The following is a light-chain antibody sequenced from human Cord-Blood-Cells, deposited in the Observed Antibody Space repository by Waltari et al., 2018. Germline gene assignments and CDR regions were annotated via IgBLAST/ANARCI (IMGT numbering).Light chain of an antibody. V-gene: IGKV1-27*01. CDR2: AAS. J-gene: IGKJ1*01. Sequence: DIQMTQSPSSLSASVGDRVTITCRASQGISNYLAWYQQKPGKVPKLRNYAASTLQSGVTSRFSGSGSGTDFTLTISSLQPEYVATYYCQKYNSAPRKFGQGTKVEIK. CDR3: QKYNSAPRK. CDR1: QGISNY.